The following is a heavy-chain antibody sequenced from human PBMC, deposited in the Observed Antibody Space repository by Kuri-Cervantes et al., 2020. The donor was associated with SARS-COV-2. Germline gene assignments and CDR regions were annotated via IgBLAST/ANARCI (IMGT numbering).Heavy chain of an antibody. D-gene: IGHD1-26*01. J-gene: IGHJ4*02. Sequence: GESLKISCAASGFNFSRTDMHWVRQAPGKGLEWVAVISYDGKKKKCIGSGKGRFTISRDNSQNTLYLQMNSLRAEDTAVYYCASQGAVYWGQGTLVTVSS. CDR2: ISYDGKKK. V-gene: IGHV3-30*03. CDR3: ASQGAVY. CDR1: GFNFSRTD.